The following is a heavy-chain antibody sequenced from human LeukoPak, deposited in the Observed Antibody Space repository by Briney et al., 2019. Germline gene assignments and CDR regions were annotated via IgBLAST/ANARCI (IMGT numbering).Heavy chain of an antibody. CDR1: GYTFTSYG. Sequence: GASVKVSCKASGYTFTSYGISWVRQAPGQGLEWMGRINPNSGGTNYAQKFQGRVTMTRDTSISTAYMELSRLRSDDTAVYYCARGFMGSRNDYWGQGTLVTVSS. CDR2: INPNSGGT. J-gene: IGHJ4*02. D-gene: IGHD3-10*01. CDR3: ARGFMGSRNDY. V-gene: IGHV1-2*06.